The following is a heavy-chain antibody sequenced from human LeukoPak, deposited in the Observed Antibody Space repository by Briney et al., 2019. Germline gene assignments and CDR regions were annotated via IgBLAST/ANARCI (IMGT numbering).Heavy chain of an antibody. CDR2: IYYTGST. D-gene: IGHD3-22*01. V-gene: IGHV4-39*01. CDR1: GGSISSSSYY. J-gene: IGHJ4*02. CDR3: ARASNYFDILY. Sequence: SETLSLTCTVSGGSISSSSYYWGWIRHPPGKGLEWIGTIYYTGSTYYNPSLKSRVTISIDTSKNQFSLRLSSVTAADTAVYFCARASNYFDILYWGQGTLVTVSS.